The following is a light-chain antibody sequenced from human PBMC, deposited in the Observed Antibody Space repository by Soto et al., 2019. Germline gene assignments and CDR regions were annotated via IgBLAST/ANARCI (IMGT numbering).Light chain of an antibody. V-gene: IGKV3-11*01. CDR3: QQRNNWPPEIT. J-gene: IGKJ5*01. Sequence: EIVLTQAPATRSLSPGERATLSCRASQSISIYLAWYQQKPGQAPRLLIYDASNRATGIPARFSGSGSGTDFTLTISSLEPEDFAVYYCQQRNNWPPEITFGQGTRLEIK. CDR2: DAS. CDR1: QSISIY.